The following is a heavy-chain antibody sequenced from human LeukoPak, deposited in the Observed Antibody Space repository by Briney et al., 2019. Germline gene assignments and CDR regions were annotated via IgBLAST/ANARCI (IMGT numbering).Heavy chain of an antibody. V-gene: IGHV3-33*01. CDR3: ARAFNTMIVVVMDRYGMDV. J-gene: IGHJ6*02. Sequence: GGSLRLSCAPSGFTFSSYGIHWVHQAPGKGLEWVAVIWYDGSNKYYADSVKGRFTISRDNSKNTLYQQMNSLRAEDTAVYYCARAFNTMIVVVMDRYGMDVWGQGTTVTVSS. D-gene: IGHD3-22*01. CDR1: GFTFSSYG. CDR2: IWYDGSNK.